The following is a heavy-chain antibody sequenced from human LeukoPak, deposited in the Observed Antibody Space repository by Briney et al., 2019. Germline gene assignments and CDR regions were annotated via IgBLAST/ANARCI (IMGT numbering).Heavy chain of an antibody. CDR1: GFTFSDYY. D-gene: IGHD4-23*01. CDR2: INHSGST. V-gene: IGHV4-34*01. Sequence: KSGGSLRLSCAASGFTFSDYYWSWIRQPPGKGLERIGEINHSGSTNYNPSLKSRVTISVDTSKNQFSLKLSSVTAADTAVYYCARGLRWSRDFDYWGQGTLVTVSS. J-gene: IGHJ4*02. CDR3: ARGLRWSRDFDY.